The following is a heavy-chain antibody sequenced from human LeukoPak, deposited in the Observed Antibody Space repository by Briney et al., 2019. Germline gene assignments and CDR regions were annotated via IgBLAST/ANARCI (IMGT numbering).Heavy chain of an antibody. CDR2: IYYSGST. V-gene: IGHV4-39*02. D-gene: IGHD1-1*01. CDR1: GGSISSSYCY. Sequence: SETLSLTCTVSGGSISSSYCYWGWIRQPPGKGLEWIGSIYYSGSTYYNPSLKSRVTISVDTSKNQFSLKLRSVTAADTAVYYCAREWAGTDYWGQGTLVTVSS. J-gene: IGHJ4*02. CDR3: AREWAGTDY.